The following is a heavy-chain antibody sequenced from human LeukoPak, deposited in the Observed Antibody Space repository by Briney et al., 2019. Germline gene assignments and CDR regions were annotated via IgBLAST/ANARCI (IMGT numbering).Heavy chain of an antibody. J-gene: IGHJ4*02. D-gene: IGHD2-15*01. V-gene: IGHV3-23*01. Sequence: GGSLRLSCAASGFTFSSYAMSWVRQAPGKGLEWVSIISGSGGSTYYADSVKGRFTISRDNSKNTLYLQMNSLRAEDTAVYYCAKRGGYCTGGSCYSYYFDHWGQGTLVTVSS. CDR3: AKRGGYCTGGSCYSYYFDH. CDR1: GFTFSSYA. CDR2: ISGSGGST.